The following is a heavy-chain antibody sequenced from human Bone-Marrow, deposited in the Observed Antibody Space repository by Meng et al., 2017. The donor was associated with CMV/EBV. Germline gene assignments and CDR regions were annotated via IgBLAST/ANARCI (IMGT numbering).Heavy chain of an antibody. V-gene: IGHV3-30-3*01. Sequence: GGSLRLSCAASGFTFSSYAMHWVRQAPGKGLEWVAVISYDGSNKYYADSVEGRFTISRDNSKNTLYLQMNSLRAEDTAVYYCARDRSSVVVVAADYYLDYWGHGTLVTVSS. CDR1: GFTFSSYA. CDR3: ARDRSSVVVVAADYYLDY. J-gene: IGHJ4*01. CDR2: ISYDGSNK. D-gene: IGHD2-15*01.